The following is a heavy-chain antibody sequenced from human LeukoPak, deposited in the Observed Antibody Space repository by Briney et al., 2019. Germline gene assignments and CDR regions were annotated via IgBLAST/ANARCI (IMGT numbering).Heavy chain of an antibody. D-gene: IGHD5-18*01. Sequence: GRSLRLSCTVSGLIFGEYSMRWVRHAPRKVLEWGGFSRSKAYGGTTDYAASVKGRFTISRDASKSIAYLQMSSMKTEDTAVYYCTAYVDTAMDFDYWGQGTLVTVSS. CDR2: SRSKAYGGTT. CDR3: TAYVDTAMDFDY. J-gene: IGHJ4*02. V-gene: IGHV3-49*04. CDR1: GLIFGEYS.